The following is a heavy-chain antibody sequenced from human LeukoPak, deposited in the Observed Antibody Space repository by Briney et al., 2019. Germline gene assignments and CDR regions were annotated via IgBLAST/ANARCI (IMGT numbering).Heavy chain of an antibody. CDR2: IYHSGST. V-gene: IGHV4-34*01. CDR1: GGSFSGYC. J-gene: IGHJ4*02. CDR3: ASFDYYGSGSYKGVLRNY. Sequence: KPSETLSLTCAVYGGSFSGYCWSWIRQPPGKGLEWIGEIYHSGSTNYNPSLKSRVTISVDKSKNQFSLKLSSVTAADTAVYYCASFDYYGSGSYKGVLRNYWGQGTLVTVSS. D-gene: IGHD3-10*01.